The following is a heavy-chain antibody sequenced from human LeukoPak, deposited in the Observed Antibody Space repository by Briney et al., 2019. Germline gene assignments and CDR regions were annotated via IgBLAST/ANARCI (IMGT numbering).Heavy chain of an antibody. CDR3: ARARTHAYYYDSSGLRNWFDP. V-gene: IGHV4-34*01. CDR1: GGSFSGYY. Sequence: SETLSLTCAVYGGSFSGYYWSWIRQPPGKGLEWIGEINHSGSTNYNPSLKSRVTISVDTSKNQFSLKLSSVTAADTAVYYCARARTHAYYYDSSGLRNWFDPWGQGTLVTVSS. CDR2: INHSGST. J-gene: IGHJ5*02. D-gene: IGHD3-22*01.